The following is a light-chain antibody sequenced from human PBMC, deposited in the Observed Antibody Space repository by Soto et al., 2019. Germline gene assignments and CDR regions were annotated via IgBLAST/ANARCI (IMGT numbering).Light chain of an antibody. CDR3: QQYGSSPRT. CDR1: QSVSSGY. V-gene: IGKV3-20*01. CDR2: GAS. J-gene: IGKJ1*01. Sequence: EIVLRQSPGTLSLSPGERATLSCRASQSVSSGYLAWYQQRPGQAPRLLIYGASSRATDIPDRFSGSGSGTDFTLTISRLEPEDFAVYYCQQYGSSPRTFGQGTKVEIK.